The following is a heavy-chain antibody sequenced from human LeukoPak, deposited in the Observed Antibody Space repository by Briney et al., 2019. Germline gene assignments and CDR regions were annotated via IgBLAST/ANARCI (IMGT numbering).Heavy chain of an antibody. CDR2: INHSGST. J-gene: IGHJ6*03. D-gene: IGHD3-3*01. Sequence: PSETPSLTCAVYGGSFSGYYWSWIRQPPGKGLEWIGEINHSGSTNYNPSLKSRVTISVDTSKNQFSLKLSSVTAADTAVYYCARGIPYYDFWSGYPAYYYMDVWGKGTTVTVSS. CDR3: ARGIPYYDFWSGYPAYYYMDV. CDR1: GGSFSGYY. V-gene: IGHV4-34*01.